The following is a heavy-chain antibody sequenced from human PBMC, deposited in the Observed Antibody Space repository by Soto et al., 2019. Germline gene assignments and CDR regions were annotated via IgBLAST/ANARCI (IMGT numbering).Heavy chain of an antibody. V-gene: IGHV4-61*08. CDR3: ARLKTMVRGVIRPPDWFDP. Sequence: PSETLSLTCNVSGGSVSSDGYYWSWIRQPPGKAPEWIGYIYYSGSTYYNPSFKSRVTISVDTSKRQFSLKLSSVTAADTAVYYCARLKTMVRGVIRPPDWFDPWGQGTLVTVSS. CDR1: GGSVSSDGYY. J-gene: IGHJ5*02. D-gene: IGHD3-10*01. CDR2: IYYSGST.